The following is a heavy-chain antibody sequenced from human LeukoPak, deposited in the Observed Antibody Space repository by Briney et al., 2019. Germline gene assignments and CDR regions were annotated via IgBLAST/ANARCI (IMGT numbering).Heavy chain of an antibody. V-gene: IGHV3-9*01. J-gene: IGHJ4*02. D-gene: IGHD6-19*01. CDR2: ISWNSGSI. CDR1: GFTFDDYA. CDR3: GKDSPGSTGGGAGPGGSFDY. Sequence: GGSLRLSCAASGFTFDDYAMHWVRQAPGKGLEWVSGISWNSGSIGYADSVKGRFTISRDNAKNSLYLQMNSLRAEDTALYYWGKDSPGSTGGGAGPGGSFDYWGQGTLVTVSS.